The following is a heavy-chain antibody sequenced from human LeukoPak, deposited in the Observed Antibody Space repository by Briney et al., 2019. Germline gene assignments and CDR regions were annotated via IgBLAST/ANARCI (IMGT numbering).Heavy chain of an antibody. V-gene: IGHV4-59*01. J-gene: IGHJ4*02. CDR2: IHYTGST. CDR1: GGSLNHYY. CDR3: ARTTAGYFDL. Sequence: PSETLSLTCTVSGGSLNHYYWSWIRQPPGKSLEWIGYIHYTGSTTYNPSLKSRVTISLDASENQVSLRLNSVAAADTAVYYCARTTAGYFDLWGQGTLVTVSS. D-gene: IGHD1-1*01.